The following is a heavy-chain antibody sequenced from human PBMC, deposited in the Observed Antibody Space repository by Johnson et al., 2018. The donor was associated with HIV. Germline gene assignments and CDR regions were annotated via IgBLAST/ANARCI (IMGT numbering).Heavy chain of an antibody. Sequence: QVQLVESGGGVVQPGRSLRLSCAASGFTFSSYGMHWVRQAPGKGLEWVAVISYDESTIYYADSVKGRFTISRDNAKNSLYLQMNSLRAEDTAVYYCARSGAASIAARGDAFDIWGQGTMVTVSS. CDR2: ISYDESTI. V-gene: IGHV3-30*03. D-gene: IGHD6-6*01. J-gene: IGHJ3*02. CDR3: ARSGAASIAARGDAFDI. CDR1: GFTFSSYG.